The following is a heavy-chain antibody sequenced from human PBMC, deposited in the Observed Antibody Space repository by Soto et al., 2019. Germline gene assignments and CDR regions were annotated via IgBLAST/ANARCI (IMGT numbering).Heavy chain of an antibody. J-gene: IGHJ4*02. V-gene: IGHV4-34*01. CDR1: GGSFSGYF. CDR2: INHSGNI. Sequence: QVQLQQWGAGLLKPSETLSLTCAVYGGSFSGYFWSWIRQPPGKGLEWIGEINHSGNINYNPSLKRRVTISVDTSKNQFSLRLSSVTAADTAVYYCARGSSSWYGLVGYWGQGILVTVSS. D-gene: IGHD6-13*01. CDR3: ARGSSSWYGLVGY.